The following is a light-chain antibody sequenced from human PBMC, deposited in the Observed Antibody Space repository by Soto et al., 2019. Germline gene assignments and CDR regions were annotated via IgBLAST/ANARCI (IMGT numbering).Light chain of an antibody. V-gene: IGKV1-39*01. CDR3: QQSYSILSIT. Sequence: DILMTQSPSSLSASVGDRVTITCRASESIARHLNWYQQKPGKAPKLLIYAASSLQNGVTSRFRGGGSGTDFTLTISNLQPEDFATYYCQQSYSILSITFGQGTRLEIK. J-gene: IGKJ5*01. CDR2: AAS. CDR1: ESIARH.